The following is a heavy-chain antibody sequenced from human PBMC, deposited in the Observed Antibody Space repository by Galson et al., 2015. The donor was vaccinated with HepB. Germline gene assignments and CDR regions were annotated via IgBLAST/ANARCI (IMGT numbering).Heavy chain of an antibody. D-gene: IGHD3-22*01. V-gene: IGHV5-51*01. J-gene: IGHJ3*02. Sequence: QSGAEVKKPGESLKISCKGSGYSFTSYWIGWVRQMPGKGLEWMGIIYPGDSDTRYSPSFQGQVTISADKSISTAYLQWSSLKASDTAMYYCARRQYYYDSSVNAFDIWGQGTMVTVSS. CDR2: IYPGDSDT. CDR1: GYSFTSYW. CDR3: ARRQYYYDSSVNAFDI.